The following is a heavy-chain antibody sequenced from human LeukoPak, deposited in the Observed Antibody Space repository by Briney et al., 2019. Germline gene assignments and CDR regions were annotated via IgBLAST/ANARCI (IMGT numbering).Heavy chain of an antibody. V-gene: IGHV4-59*01. CDR1: GGSFSGYY. CDR2: IYYSGST. CDR3: AREAGETATKTN. J-gene: IGHJ4*02. D-gene: IGHD5-24*01. Sequence: SETLSLTCAVYGGSFSGYYWSWIRQPPGKGLEWIGYIYYSGSTKYNPSLKSRVTISVDTSKNQFSLKLSSVTAADTAVYYCAREAGETATKTNWGQGTLVTVFS.